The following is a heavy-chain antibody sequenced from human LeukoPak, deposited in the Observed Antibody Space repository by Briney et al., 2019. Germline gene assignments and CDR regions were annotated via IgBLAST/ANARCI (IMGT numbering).Heavy chain of an antibody. Sequence: GASVKVSCKASGYTFTSYDINWVRQATGQGLEWMGWMNPNSGNTGYAQKFQGRVTMTRNTSISTAYMELSSLRSEDTAVYYCARSPSRYCSSTSCYTFVWFGPWGQGTLVTVSS. CDR2: MNPNSGNT. V-gene: IGHV1-8*01. CDR3: ARSPSRYCSSTSCYTFVWFGP. J-gene: IGHJ5*02. CDR1: GYTFTSYD. D-gene: IGHD2-2*02.